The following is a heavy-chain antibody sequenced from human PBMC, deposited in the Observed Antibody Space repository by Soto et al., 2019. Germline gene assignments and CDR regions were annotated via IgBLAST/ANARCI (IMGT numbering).Heavy chain of an antibody. CDR1: GGTFSSYT. Sequence: QVQLVQSGAEVKKPGSSVKVSCKASGGTFSSYTISWVRQAPGQGLEWMGRIIPILGIANYAQKFQGRVTITADKSTSTAYMELSSLRSEDTAVYYCARSDYYGSGSPTAGYYYGMDVWGQGTTVTVSS. CDR3: ARSDYYGSGSPTAGYYYGMDV. J-gene: IGHJ6*02. D-gene: IGHD3-10*01. V-gene: IGHV1-69*02. CDR2: IIPILGIA.